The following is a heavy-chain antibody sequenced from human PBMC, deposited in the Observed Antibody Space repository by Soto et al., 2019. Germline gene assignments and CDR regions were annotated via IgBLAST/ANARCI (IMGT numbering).Heavy chain of an antibody. J-gene: IGHJ4*02. Sequence: EVQLVESGGGLVQPGGSLRLSCAASGFTFSTYWLTWVGRPPGKGLEWVANLVQDGSERYYVDSVRGRFTISRDNAKNSPYLQMNSLRAEDTAVYYCVCGGNFFVYWGQGTLVTVSP. CDR1: GFTFSTYW. V-gene: IGHV3-7*01. D-gene: IGHD3-16*01. CDR2: LVQDGSER. CDR3: VCGGNFFVY.